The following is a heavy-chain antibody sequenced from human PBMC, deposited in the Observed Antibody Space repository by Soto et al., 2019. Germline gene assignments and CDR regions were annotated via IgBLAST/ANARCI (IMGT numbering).Heavy chain of an antibody. J-gene: IGHJ4*02. D-gene: IGHD5-18*01. V-gene: IGHV3-30*03. CDR1: GFTFTSYG. CDR2: ISYDGGLQ. CDR3: VSDRGYGHASVPYS. Sequence: QAHLVESGGGVVQPGRSLRLSCAASGFTFTSYGMHWVRQAPGTRLEWVAVISYDGGLQHYADSVKGRFTISRDNSKNMVLLQMNSLRAEDTPLSYCVSDRGYGHASVPYSWGQGTLVRVSS.